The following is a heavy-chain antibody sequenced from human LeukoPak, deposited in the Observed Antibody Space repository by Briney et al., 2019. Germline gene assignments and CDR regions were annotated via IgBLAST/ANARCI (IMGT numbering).Heavy chain of an antibody. CDR2: INSDGSST. CDR3: ARNVLPGYFDY. V-gene: IGHV3-74*01. Sequence: GGSLRLSCAASGFTFSSYWMHWVRQAPGEGLVWVSRINSDGSSTSYADSVEGRFTISRDNAKNTLYLQMNSLRAEDTAVYYCARNVLPGYFDYWGQGTLVTVSS. J-gene: IGHJ4*02. D-gene: IGHD2-15*01. CDR1: GFTFSSYW.